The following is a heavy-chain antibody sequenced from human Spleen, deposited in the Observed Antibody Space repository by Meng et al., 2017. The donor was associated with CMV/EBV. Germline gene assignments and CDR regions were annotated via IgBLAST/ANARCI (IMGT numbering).Heavy chain of an antibody. CDR2: IFYTGST. Sequence: SETLSLTCTVSGGSVSSANYYWSWIRQPPGKGLEWLGYIFYTGSTSYNPSLKSRITISVDTSKNQFSLKLNSVTAADTAVYYCARGLRYSSSWYCYWGQGTLVTVSS. D-gene: IGHD6-13*01. CDR1: GGSVSSANYY. V-gene: IGHV4-61*01. CDR3: ARGLRYSSSWYCY. J-gene: IGHJ4*02.